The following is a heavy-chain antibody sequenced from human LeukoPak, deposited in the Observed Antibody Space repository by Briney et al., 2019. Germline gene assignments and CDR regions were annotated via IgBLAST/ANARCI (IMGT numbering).Heavy chain of an antibody. V-gene: IGHV1-18*01. CDR1: GYTFTSYG. CDR3: ARDDYGDYGRTDKRDPSNWFDP. J-gene: IGHJ5*02. CDR2: ISVYNGNT. D-gene: IGHD4-17*01. Sequence: ASVKVSCKASGYTFTSYGISWVRQAPGQGLEWMGWISVYNGNTNYAQKLQGRVTMTTDTSTSTAYMELRSLRSDDTAVYYCARDDYGDYGRTDKRDPSNWFDPWGQGTLVTVSS.